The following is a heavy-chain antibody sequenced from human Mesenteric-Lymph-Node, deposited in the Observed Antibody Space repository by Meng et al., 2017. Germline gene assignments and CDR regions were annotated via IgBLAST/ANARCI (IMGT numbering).Heavy chain of an antibody. J-gene: IGHJ4*02. Sequence: SETLSLTCTVSGGSISSYYWSWIRQPPGKGLEWIGSIYYSGSTYYNPSLKSRVTISVDTSKNQFSLKLSSVTAADTAVYYCARDPAGGDCLANCDYWGQGTLVTVSS. CDR3: ARDPAGGDCLANCDY. D-gene: IGHD2-21*02. CDR2: IYYSGST. V-gene: IGHV4-59*12. CDR1: GGSISSYY.